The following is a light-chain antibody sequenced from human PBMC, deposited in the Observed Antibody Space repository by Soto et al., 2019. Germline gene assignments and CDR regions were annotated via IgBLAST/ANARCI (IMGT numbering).Light chain of an antibody. CDR1: QDISNY. CDR3: QQYDNLFIT. CDR2: DAS. V-gene: IGKV1-33*01. Sequence: DIQMTQSPSSLSASVGDRVTITCQASQDISNYLNWYQQKPGKAPKLLIYDASNLETGVPSRFSGSGSVTDFTFTISSLQPEDIATDYCQQYDNLFITFGQGTRLEIK. J-gene: IGKJ5*01.